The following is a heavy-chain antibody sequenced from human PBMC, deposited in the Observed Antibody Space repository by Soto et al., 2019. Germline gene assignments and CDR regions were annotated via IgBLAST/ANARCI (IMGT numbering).Heavy chain of an antibody. CDR3: ARPMVTGNYYYYGMDV. V-gene: IGHV1-8*01. CDR2: MNPNSGNT. J-gene: IGHJ6*02. D-gene: IGHD5-18*01. Sequence: QVQLVQSGAEVKKPGASVKVSCKASGYTFTSYDINWVRQATGQGLEWMGWMNPNSGNTGYAQKFQRRVTMTRNTSISTAYRELSRLRSADTAVYYCARPMVTGNYYYYGMDVWGQGTTVTVSS. CDR1: GYTFTSYD.